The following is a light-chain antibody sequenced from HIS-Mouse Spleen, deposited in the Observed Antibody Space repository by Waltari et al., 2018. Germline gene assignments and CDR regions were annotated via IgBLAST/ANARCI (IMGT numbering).Light chain of an antibody. J-gene: IGLJ2*01. V-gene: IGLV3-25*03. CDR3: QSADSSGTYVV. CDR1: ALPKQY. Sequence: SYELTQPPSVSVSPGQTARITCAGEALPKQYAYWYQQKPGQAPVLVIYKDSGRPSGIPERFSGSSSGTTVTLTISGVQAEDEADYYCQSADSSGTYVVFGGGTKLTVL. CDR2: KDS.